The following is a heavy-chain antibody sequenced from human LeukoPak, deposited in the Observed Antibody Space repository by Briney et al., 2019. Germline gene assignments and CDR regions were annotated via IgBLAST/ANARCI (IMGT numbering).Heavy chain of an antibody. J-gene: IGHJ4*02. D-gene: IGHD6-19*01. V-gene: IGHV3-33*01. CDR1: GFTFSSYG. CDR2: IWYDGSNK. CDR3: AREIRSGWSPFDY. Sequence: GGSLRLSCAASGFTFSSYGMHWVRQAPGKGLEWVAVIWYDGSNKYYADSVKGRFTISRDNSKNTLYLQMNSLRAGDTAVYYCAREIRSGWSPFDYWGQGTLVTVSS.